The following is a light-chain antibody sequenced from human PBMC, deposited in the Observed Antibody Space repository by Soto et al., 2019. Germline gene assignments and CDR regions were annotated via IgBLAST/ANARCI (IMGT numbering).Light chain of an antibody. J-gene: IGKJ2*01. V-gene: IGKV1-27*01. CDR3: QHYNNWPPYT. CDR2: AAS. CDR1: QGIRNY. Sequence: DIQMTQSPSSLSASVRDRVTITCRASQGIRNYLAWYQQKPGKVPKLLIYAASTLQSGVPSRFSGSGSGTDFTLTISSLQSEDFAVYYCQHYNNWPPYTFGQGTKVDIK.